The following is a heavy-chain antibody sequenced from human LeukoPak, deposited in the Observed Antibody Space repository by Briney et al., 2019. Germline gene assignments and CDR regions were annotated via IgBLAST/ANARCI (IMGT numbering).Heavy chain of an antibody. CDR1: GFTFSSYS. CDR3: ARMTGGSDGLGM. J-gene: IGHJ3*02. V-gene: IGHV3-21*01. Sequence: PGGSLRLSCAASGFTFSSYSMNWVRQAPGKGLEWVSSISSSSSYIYYADSVKGRSTISRDNAKNSLYLQMNSLRAEDTAVYYCARMTGGSDGLGMWGQGTMVTVYS. D-gene: IGHD2-15*01. CDR2: ISSSSSYI.